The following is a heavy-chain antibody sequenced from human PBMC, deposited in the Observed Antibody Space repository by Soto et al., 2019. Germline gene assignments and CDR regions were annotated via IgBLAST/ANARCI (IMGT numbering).Heavy chain of an antibody. D-gene: IGHD3-22*01. CDR2: ISGSGGST. V-gene: IGHV3-23*01. CDR3: AKVRPNYYYDSSGYTFDY. J-gene: IGHJ4*02. Sequence: GGSLRLSCAASGFTFSSYAMSWVRQAPGKGLEWVSAISGSGGSTYYADSVKGRFTISRDNSKNTLYLQMNSLRAEDTAVYYCAKVRPNYYYDSSGYTFDYWGQGTLVTVSS. CDR1: GFTFSSYA.